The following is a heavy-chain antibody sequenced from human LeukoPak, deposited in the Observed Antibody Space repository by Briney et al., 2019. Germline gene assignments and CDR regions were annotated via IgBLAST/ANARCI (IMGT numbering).Heavy chain of an antibody. V-gene: IGHV4-34*01. CDR1: GGSFSGYY. Sequence: PSETLSLTCAVYGGSFSGYYWSWIRQPPGKGLEWTGEINHSGSTNYNPSLKSRVTISVDTSKNQFSLKLSSVTAADTAVYYCARGRSYYGSGGYQNWFDPWGQGTLVTVSS. J-gene: IGHJ5*02. CDR2: INHSGST. CDR3: ARGRSYYGSGGYQNWFDP. D-gene: IGHD3-10*01.